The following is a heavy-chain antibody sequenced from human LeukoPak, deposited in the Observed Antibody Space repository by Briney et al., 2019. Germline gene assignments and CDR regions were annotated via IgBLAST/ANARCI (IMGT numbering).Heavy chain of an antibody. CDR2: IYYSGNT. Sequence: SETLSLTCTGSGGSISSYYWSWIRQPPGKGLEWIGYIYYSGNTNYNPSLKSRVTISVDTSKNQFSLKLSSVTAADTAVYYCARGGSYLGHCDYWGQGTLVTVSS. CDR1: GGSISSYY. J-gene: IGHJ4*02. CDR3: ARGGSYLGHCDY. V-gene: IGHV4-59*01. D-gene: IGHD1-26*01.